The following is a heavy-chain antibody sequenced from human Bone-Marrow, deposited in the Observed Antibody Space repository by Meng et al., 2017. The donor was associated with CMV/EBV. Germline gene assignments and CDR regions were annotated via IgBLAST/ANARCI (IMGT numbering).Heavy chain of an antibody. CDR2: ISWNSGSI. J-gene: IGHJ4*02. D-gene: IGHD4-17*01. V-gene: IGHV3-9*01. Sequence: SLKISCAAAGFTCDDYAMHWVRQAPGKGLELVSGISWNSGSIGYADSVKGRFTISRDNAKNSLYLQMNSLRAEDTALYYCAKDNGKFGGDYHFDYWGQGTLVTVSS. CDR1: GFTCDDYA. CDR3: AKDNGKFGGDYHFDY.